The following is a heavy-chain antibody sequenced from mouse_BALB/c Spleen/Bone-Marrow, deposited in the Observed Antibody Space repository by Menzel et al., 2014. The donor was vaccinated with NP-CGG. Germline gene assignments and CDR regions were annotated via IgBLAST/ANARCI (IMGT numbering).Heavy chain of an antibody. CDR1: GFTFSTYA. D-gene: IGHD1-1*01. CDR3: ARRYYGYWYFDV. CDR2: IYSGGST. V-gene: IGHV5-6-5*01. J-gene: IGHJ1*01. Sequence: EVNVVESGGGLVKPGGSLKLSCAASGFTFSTYAMSWVRQTPEKRLEWVASIYSGGSTYYPDSVKGRFTISRDNARNILYLQMNSLRSEDTAMDYCARRYYGYWYFDVWGAGTTVTVSS.